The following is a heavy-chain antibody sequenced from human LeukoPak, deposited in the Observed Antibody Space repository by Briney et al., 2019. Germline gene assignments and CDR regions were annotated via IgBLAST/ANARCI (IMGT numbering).Heavy chain of an antibody. CDR1: GFTFSSYS. CDR2: ISSSSSYI. J-gene: IGHJ4*02. V-gene: IGHV3-21*05. D-gene: IGHD4-17*01. CDR3: ARDRPNDYGDFGGPTAFDY. Sequence: GGSLRLSCAASGFTFSSYSMNWVRRAPGKGLEWVSYISSSSSYIYYADSVKGRFTISRDNAKNSLYLQMNSLRAEDTAVYYCARDRPNDYGDFGGPTAFDYWGQGTLVTVSS.